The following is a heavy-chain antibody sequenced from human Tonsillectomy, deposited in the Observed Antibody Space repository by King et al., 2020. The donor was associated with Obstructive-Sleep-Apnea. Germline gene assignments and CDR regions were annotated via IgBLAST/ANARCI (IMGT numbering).Heavy chain of an antibody. CDR2: IRVKAYGGTT. V-gene: IGHV3-49*03. J-gene: IGHJ4*02. CDR3: SRVMDYDVWGSYYY. D-gene: IGHD3-16*01. CDR1: GFTFGDYG. Sequence: DVQLVESGGGLVQPGRSLRLSCTASGFTFGDYGMSWFRQAPGQGLEWVGFIRVKAYGGTTEYAASVRGRFTISRDDSRSIAYLQMNSLKTEETAVYFCSRVMDYDVWGSYYYRDQGTPVTVSS.